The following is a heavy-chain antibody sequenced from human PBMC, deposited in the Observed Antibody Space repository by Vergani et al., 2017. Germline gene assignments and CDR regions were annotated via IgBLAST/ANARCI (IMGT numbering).Heavy chain of an antibody. V-gene: IGHV1-69-2*01. CDR3: ATPQTVTTGGMEV. J-gene: IGHJ6*02. Sequence: EVQLVQSAAEVTKPGATMQISCKVSAYTFTDHYMHWLKQAPGKGLEWMGLVDPEDGETIYAEKFKGRVTIAADTYTDTAHLELSNLRAEDTAVYYCATPQTVTTGGMEVWGQGTTVIVSS. D-gene: IGHD4-17*01. CDR2: VDPEDGET. CDR1: AYTFTDHY.